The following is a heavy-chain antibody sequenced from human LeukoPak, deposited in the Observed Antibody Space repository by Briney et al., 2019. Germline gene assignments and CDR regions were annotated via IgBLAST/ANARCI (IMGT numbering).Heavy chain of an antibody. CDR2: IYSGGST. CDR3: ARSRRYYYDSSGYTYYFDY. V-gene: IGHV3-53*01. D-gene: IGHD3-22*01. J-gene: IGHJ4*02. Sequence: GGSLRLSCAASGFTFSGSAVHWVRQASGKGLEWVSVIYSGGSTYYADSVKGRFTISRDNSKNTLYLQMNSLRAEDTAVYYCARSRRYYYDSSGYTYYFDYWGQGTLVTVSS. CDR1: GFTFSGSA.